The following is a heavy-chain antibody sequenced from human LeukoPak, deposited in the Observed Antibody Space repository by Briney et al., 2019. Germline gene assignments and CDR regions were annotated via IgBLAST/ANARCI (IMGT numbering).Heavy chain of an antibody. J-gene: IGHJ5*02. V-gene: IGHV3-21*01. CDR3: ARGYCSGGGCSSWRNWFDP. CDR1: GFTFSSYS. Sequence: EGSLRLSCAASGFTFSSYSMNWVRQAPGKGLEWVSSISSSSSYIYYADSVKGRFTISRDNAKNSLYLQMNSLRAEDTAVYYCARGYCSGGGCSSWRNWFDPWGQGTLVTVSS. D-gene: IGHD2-15*01. CDR2: ISSSSSYI.